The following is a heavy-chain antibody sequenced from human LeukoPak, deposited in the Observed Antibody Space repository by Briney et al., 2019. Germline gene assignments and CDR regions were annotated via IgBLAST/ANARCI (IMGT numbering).Heavy chain of an antibody. D-gene: IGHD2-8*02. CDR3: ARLGGVYGGYYFDY. CDR1: GGSFSDYY. CDR2: ISYSGST. V-gene: IGHV4-34*01. J-gene: IGHJ4*02. Sequence: PSETLSLTCAVYGGSFSDYYWTWIRQPPGKGLEWIGSISYSGSTYYNLSLKSRVTISVDTSKNQFSLKLNSLTAADTAVYFCARLGGVYGGYYFDYWGQGTLVTVSS.